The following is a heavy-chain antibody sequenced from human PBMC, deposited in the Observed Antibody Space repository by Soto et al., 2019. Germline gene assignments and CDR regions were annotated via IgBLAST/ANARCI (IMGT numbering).Heavy chain of an antibody. Sequence: QVQLQESGPGLVKPSETLSLTCTVSGGSISSYYWSWIRQPAGKELEWICRISTSGMTNYNPSLTGQLPMSLDTFNIQVPRKPRSVTAAHTAAYHCARSVSLTPESSGWEDAFDLLGPATMVTFSS. CDR2: ISTSGMT. CDR1: GGSISSYY. V-gene: IGHV4-4*07. J-gene: IGHJ3*01. CDR3: ARSVSLTPESSGWEDAFDL. D-gene: IGHD3-22*01.